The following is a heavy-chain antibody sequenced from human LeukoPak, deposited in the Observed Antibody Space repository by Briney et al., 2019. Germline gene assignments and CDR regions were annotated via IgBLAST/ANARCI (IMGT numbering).Heavy chain of an antibody. Sequence: PWGSLTLTCAASGFPFSGYWMYWGCQPQGTGKVWVSRINSDGSGADYADSVKGRFTISRDNAKNTLYLQMNSLRAEDTAVYYCGSFGVIWEIDYWGQGTLVTVSS. J-gene: IGHJ4*02. CDR2: INSDGSGA. CDR1: GFPFSGYW. D-gene: IGHD2/OR15-2a*01. CDR3: GSFGVIWEIDY. V-gene: IGHV3-74*01.